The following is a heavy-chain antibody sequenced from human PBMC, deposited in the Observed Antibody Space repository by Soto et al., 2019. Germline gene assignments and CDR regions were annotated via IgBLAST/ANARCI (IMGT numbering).Heavy chain of an antibody. D-gene: IGHD1-26*01. CDR3: AKDLRPDGKYDLDY. CDR1: GFIFRTYA. V-gene: IGHV3-23*01. J-gene: IGHJ4*02. CDR2: MVGDGSSS. Sequence: EVQLLESGGGLAQPGGSLRLSCAASGFIFRTYAMNWVRQAPGKGLEWVSVMVGDGSSSDYADSVRGRFTMSRDNSKNTLYLQMNSLRAEDTAVYYCAKDLRPDGKYDLDYWGQGTLVTVSS.